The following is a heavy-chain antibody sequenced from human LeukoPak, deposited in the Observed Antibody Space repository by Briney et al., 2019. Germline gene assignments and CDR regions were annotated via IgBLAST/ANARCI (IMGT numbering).Heavy chain of an antibody. CDR3: ASAPRGHSYVGFDY. Sequence: GGSLRLSCAASGFTFSSYAMSWVRQAPRKGLEWVSAISGSGGSTYYADSVKGRFTISRDNAKNSLYLQMNSLRAEDTAVYYCASAPRGHSYVGFDYWGQGTLVTVSS. V-gene: IGHV3-23*01. J-gene: IGHJ4*02. D-gene: IGHD5-18*01. CDR1: GFTFSSYA. CDR2: ISGSGGST.